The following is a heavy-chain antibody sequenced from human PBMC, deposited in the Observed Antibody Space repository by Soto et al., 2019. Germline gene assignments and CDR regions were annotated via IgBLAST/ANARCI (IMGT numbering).Heavy chain of an antibody. J-gene: IGHJ1*01. CDR2: ISNDGSS. CDR3: ARLPNKSPQN. CDR1: GFTFSSYW. Sequence: EVQLVESGGGLVQPGGSLRLSCVASGFTFSSYWMHWGRQAPGKGRVWVSSISNDGSSIYADPVKGRFTISRDNAKNTLYLQMNILRAEDTAVYYCARLPNKSPQNWGQGTLVIVSP. V-gene: IGHV3-74*01.